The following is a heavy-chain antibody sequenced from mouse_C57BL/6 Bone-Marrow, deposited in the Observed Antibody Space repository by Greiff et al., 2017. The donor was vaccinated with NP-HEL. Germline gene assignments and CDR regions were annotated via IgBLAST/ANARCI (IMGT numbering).Heavy chain of an antibody. J-gene: IGHJ3*01. CDR3: ARKGNGHYPFAY. CDR2: ISSGGSYT. CDR1: GFTFSSYG. V-gene: IGHV5-6*01. Sequence: EVKLVGSGGDLVKPGGSLKLSCAASGFTFSSYGMSWVRQTPDTRLEWVATISSGGSYTYYPDSVTGRFTITRDNAKNTLYLKMSRLKSEDTSMDYCARKGNGHYPFAYWGQGTLVTVSA. D-gene: IGHD6-1*01.